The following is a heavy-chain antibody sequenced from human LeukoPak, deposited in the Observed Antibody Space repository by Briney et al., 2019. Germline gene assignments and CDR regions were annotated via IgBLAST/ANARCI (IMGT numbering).Heavy chain of an antibody. CDR3: ARSHEQGPYDAFDI. D-gene: IGHD6-13*01. J-gene: IGHJ3*02. V-gene: IGHV1-69*01. CDR1: GGIFNSYG. CDR2: IIPIFGTA. Sequence: ASVKVSCKASGGIFNSYGISWVRQAPGQGLEWMGGIIPIFGTANYAQKFQGRVTITADESTSTAYMELSSLRSEDTAVYYCARSHEQGPYDAFDIWGQGTMVTVSS.